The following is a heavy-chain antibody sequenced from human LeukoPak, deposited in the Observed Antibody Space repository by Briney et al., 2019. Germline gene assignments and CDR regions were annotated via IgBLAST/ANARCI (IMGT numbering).Heavy chain of an antibody. D-gene: IGHD3-10*01. Sequence: GGSLRLPCAASGFTFSSYWMSWVRQAPGKGLEWVANIKQDGSEKYYVDSVKGRFTISRDNAKNSLYLQMNSLRAEDTAVYYCAREVSVSGSYISTNWGQGTLVTVSA. CDR2: IKQDGSEK. CDR1: GFTFSSYW. J-gene: IGHJ4*02. V-gene: IGHV3-7*01. CDR3: AREVSVSGSYISTN.